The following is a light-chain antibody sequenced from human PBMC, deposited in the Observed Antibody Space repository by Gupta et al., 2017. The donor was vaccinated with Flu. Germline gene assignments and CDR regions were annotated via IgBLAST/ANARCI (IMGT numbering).Light chain of an antibody. V-gene: IGKV3-20*01. CDR2: GAS. CDR1: QSVSSSY. Sequence: EIVLTLSPGTLSLSPGERATLSCRASQSVSSSYLAWYQQKPGQAPRLLIYGASSRATGIPDRFRGSGSGTDFTLTISRLEPEDFAVYYCQQYGSAFGPGTKVDIK. CDR3: QQYGSA. J-gene: IGKJ3*01.